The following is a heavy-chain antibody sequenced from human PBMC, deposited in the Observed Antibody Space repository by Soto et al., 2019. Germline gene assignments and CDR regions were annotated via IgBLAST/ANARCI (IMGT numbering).Heavy chain of an antibody. CDR2: IYHSGTT. D-gene: IGHD3-22*01. V-gene: IGHV4-61*01. CDR1: GDSVSSGLYY. Sequence: SETLSLTCSVSGDSVSSGLYYWSWIRQPPGKGLEWVGYIYHSGTTKYNPSLKSPVTVSVDTSKNQFSLKMSLVTAADTAIYYCARVSFYYDTSGYAVAWFDPWGQGTLVTVSS. CDR3: ARVSFYYDTSGYAVAWFDP. J-gene: IGHJ5*02.